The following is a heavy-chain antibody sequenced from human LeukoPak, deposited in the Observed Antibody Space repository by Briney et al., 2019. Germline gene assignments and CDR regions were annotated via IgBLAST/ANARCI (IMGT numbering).Heavy chain of an antibody. D-gene: IGHD1/OR15-1a*01. J-gene: IGHJ2*01. V-gene: IGHV1-69*06. CDR3: AREAGIAITGTIWYFDL. CDR1: GGTFSTDA. Sequence: ASMKVSCKASGGTFSTDALAWVRQVPGQGPEWMGRIIPVFGTTNYAETFQGRVTITADISTSTAYMQLSSLRSEDTAVYYCAREAGIAITGTIWYFDLWGRGTLVTVSS. CDR2: IIPVFGTT.